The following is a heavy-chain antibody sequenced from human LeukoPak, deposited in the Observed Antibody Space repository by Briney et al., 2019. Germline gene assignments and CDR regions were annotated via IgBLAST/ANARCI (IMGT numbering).Heavy chain of an antibody. CDR3: AVDFWSGYSNKYYFDY. V-gene: IGHV1-18*01. CDR2: ISAYNGNT. D-gene: IGHD3-3*01. Sequence: ASVKVSCKASGYTFTSYGISWVRQAPGQGLEWMGWISAYNGNTNYAQKLQGRVTMTRDTSISTAYMELSRLRSDDTAVYYCAVDFWSGYSNKYYFDYWGQGTLVTVSS. CDR1: GYTFTSYG. J-gene: IGHJ4*02.